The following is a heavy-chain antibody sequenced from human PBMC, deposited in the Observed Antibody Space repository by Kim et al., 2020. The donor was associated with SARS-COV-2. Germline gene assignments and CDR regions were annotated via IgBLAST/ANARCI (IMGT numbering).Heavy chain of an antibody. D-gene: IGHD3-22*01. Sequence: ASVKVSCKASGYSFTAYYIHWVRQAPGQGLEWLGRINPTSGGANYAENFQGRVTMTRDSSISTAYMELSRLGSDDTAVYYCARNIYYDSSGYYFDYWGQGTLVTVSS. CDR2: INPTSGGA. V-gene: IGHV1-2*06. CDR3: ARNIYYDSSGYYFDY. J-gene: IGHJ4*02. CDR1: GYSFTAYY.